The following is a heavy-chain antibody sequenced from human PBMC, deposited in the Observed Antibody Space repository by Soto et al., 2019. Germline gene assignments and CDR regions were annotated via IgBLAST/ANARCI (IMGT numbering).Heavy chain of an antibody. CDR1: GGSISSYY. CDR3: ARLAAAAGTDY. D-gene: IGHD6-13*01. Sequence: SETLSLTCTVSGGSISSYYWSWIRQPPGKGLEWIGYIYYSGSTNYNPSLKSRVTISVDTSKNQFSLKLSSVTAADTAVYYCARLAAAAGTDYWGQGTLVTVSS. J-gene: IGHJ4*02. CDR2: IYYSGST. V-gene: IGHV4-59*08.